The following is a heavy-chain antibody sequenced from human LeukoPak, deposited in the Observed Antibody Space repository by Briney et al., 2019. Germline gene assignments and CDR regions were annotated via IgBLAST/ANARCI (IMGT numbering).Heavy chain of an antibody. CDR3: AKGDSGSDSPLHY. J-gene: IGHJ4*02. D-gene: IGHD1-26*01. Sequence: GGSLRLSCAASGFTFSSYGMHWVRQAPGKGLEWVAVISYDGSNKYYADSVKGRFTISRDNSKNTLYLQMNSLRAEDTAVYSCAKGDSGSDSPLHYWGQGTLVTVSS. CDR1: GFTFSSYG. CDR2: ISYDGSNK. V-gene: IGHV3-30*18.